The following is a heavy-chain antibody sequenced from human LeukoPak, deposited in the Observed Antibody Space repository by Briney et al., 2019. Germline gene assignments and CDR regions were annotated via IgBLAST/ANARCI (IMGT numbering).Heavy chain of an antibody. V-gene: IGHV4-59*08. CDR3: ARRDILTGYWTFDY. D-gene: IGHD3-9*01. J-gene: IGHJ4*02. Sequence: SEALSLTCTVSGGSISTYYWSWLRQPPGKGLEWIGYIYYSGNTDSNPSLKSRVTISADTSKNQFSLTLSSVTAADTAVYYCARRDILTGYWTFDYWGQGTLVTVSS. CDR1: GGSISTYY. CDR2: IYYSGNT.